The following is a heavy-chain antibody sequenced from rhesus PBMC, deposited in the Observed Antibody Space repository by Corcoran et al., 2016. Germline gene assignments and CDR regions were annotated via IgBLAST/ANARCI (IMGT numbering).Heavy chain of an antibody. V-gene: IGHV2-95*01. J-gene: IGHJ4*01. D-gene: IGHD3-22*01. CDR2: IYWNDCK. Sequence: QVTLKESGHALVKPTQNLTLTCNFSGFSISTSGTGVGWIRQRLGKALEWLAIIYWNDCKYYSTSLKSMLTISKDTSKNQVVLTLTNMDPVDTATYYCSPVPWTDYYRHFDYWGQGVLVTVSS. CDR1: GFSISTSGTG. CDR3: SPVPWTDYYRHFDY.